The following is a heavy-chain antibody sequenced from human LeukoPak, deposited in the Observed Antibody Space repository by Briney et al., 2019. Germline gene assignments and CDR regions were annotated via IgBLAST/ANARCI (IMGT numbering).Heavy chain of an antibody. J-gene: IGHJ4*02. CDR2: IYWDDDK. CDR3: TQIAAAGNLDY. V-gene: IGHV2-5*02. CDR1: GFLLSTSGVG. Sequence: SGPTLVKPTQTLTLTCTFSGFLLSTSGVGVGWIRQPPGKALEWLALIYWDDDKRYSPSLKSRLTITKDTSKNQVVLTMTNMDPVDTATYYCTQIAAAGNLDYWGQGTLVTVSS. D-gene: IGHD6-13*01.